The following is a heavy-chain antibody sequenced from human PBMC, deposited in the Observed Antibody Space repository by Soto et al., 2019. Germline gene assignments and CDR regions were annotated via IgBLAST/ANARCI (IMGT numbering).Heavy chain of an antibody. V-gene: IGHV1-2*04. D-gene: IGHD1-7*01. Sequence: ASVKVSCKASGYTFTGYYMHWVRQAPGQGLEWMGWINPNSGGTNYAQKFQGWVTMTRDTSISTAYMELSRLRSDDTAVYYCARDNAGTTEDGMDVWGQGTTVTVS. CDR2: INPNSGGT. CDR3: ARDNAGTTEDGMDV. J-gene: IGHJ6*02. CDR1: GYTFTGYY.